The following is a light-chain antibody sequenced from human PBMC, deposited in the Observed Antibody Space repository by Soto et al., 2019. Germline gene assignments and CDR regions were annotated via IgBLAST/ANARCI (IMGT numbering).Light chain of an antibody. CDR3: QRRSTWPPYT. J-gene: IGKJ2*01. V-gene: IGKV3-11*01. Sequence: EIVLTQSPATLSLSPGERATLSCTASQSLSSSLAWYQQRPGQAPRLLIYDASNRATGIPARFSGSGSGTDFTLTISSLEAEDFAVYYCQRRSTWPPYTFGQGTKVEIK. CDR2: DAS. CDR1: QSLSSS.